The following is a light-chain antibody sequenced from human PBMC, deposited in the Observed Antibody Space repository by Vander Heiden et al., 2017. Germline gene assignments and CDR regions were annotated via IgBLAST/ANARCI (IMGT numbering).Light chain of an antibody. CDR1: QSISNY. J-gene: IGKJ4*01. Sequence: DILMMPSTSTLSASVGDRVTITCRASQSISNYLAWSQQKPGKAPKVLIYRASSLETGIPSRFSGSGSGTEFTLTISSLQPDDFATYYCQQSDSYPVTFGGGTKVEIK. V-gene: IGKV1-5*03. CDR3: QQSDSYPVT. CDR2: RAS.